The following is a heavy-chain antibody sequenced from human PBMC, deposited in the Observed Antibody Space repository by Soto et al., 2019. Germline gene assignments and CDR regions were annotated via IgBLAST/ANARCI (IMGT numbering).Heavy chain of an antibody. CDR2: IGTAGDT. V-gene: IGHV3-13*01. Sequence: GGSLRLSCAASGFTVISEYMSWVRQATGKGLEWVSAIGTAGDTYYPGSVKGRFTISRENAKNSLYLQMNSLRAEDTAVFYCARDRGVRGVMGYYGMDVWGQGTTVTVSS. CDR1: GFTVISEY. CDR3: ARDRGVRGVMGYYGMDV. D-gene: IGHD3-10*01. J-gene: IGHJ6*02.